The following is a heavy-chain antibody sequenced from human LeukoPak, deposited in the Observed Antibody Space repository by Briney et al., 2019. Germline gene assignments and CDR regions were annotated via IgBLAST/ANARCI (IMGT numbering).Heavy chain of an antibody. CDR3: ARGFTHGYGDYFDY. D-gene: IGHD4-17*01. V-gene: IGHV3-66*01. CDR2: IYSDSGGST. Sequence: GGSLRLSCAASGFTVSSNYMSWVRQAPGKGLEWVSVIYSDSGGSTYYVDSVKGRFTMSRDNSKNTLYLHMNSLRAEDTAVYYCARGFTHGYGDYFDYWGQGTLVTVSS. J-gene: IGHJ4*02. CDR1: GFTVSSNY.